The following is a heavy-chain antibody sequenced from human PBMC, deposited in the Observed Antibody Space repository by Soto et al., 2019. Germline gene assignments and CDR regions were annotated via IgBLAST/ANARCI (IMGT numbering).Heavy chain of an antibody. J-gene: IGHJ6*02. CDR2: IIPIFGTA. V-gene: IGHV1-69*13. Sequence: ASVKVSCKASGGTFSSYAISWVRQAPGQGLEWMGGIIPIFGTANYAQKFQGRVTITADESTSTAYMELSSLRSEDTAVYYCARDRGASYYYYYGMDVWGQGTTVTVSS. CDR3: ARDRGASYYYYYGMDV. D-gene: IGHD5-12*01. CDR1: GGTFSSYA.